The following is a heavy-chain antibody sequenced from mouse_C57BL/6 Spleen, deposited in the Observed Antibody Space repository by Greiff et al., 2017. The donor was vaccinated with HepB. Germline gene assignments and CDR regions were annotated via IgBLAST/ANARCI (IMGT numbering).Heavy chain of an antibody. CDR1: GFTFSDYG. J-gene: IGHJ3*01. CDR3: AREPYYGNFWFAY. Sequence: EVQLVESGGGLVKPGGSLKLSCAASGFTFSDYGMHWVRQAPEKGLEWVAYISSGSSTIYYADTVKGRFTISRDNAKNTLFLQMTSLRSEDTAMYYCAREPYYGNFWFAYWGQGTLVTVSA. D-gene: IGHD2-10*01. CDR2: ISSGSSTI. V-gene: IGHV5-17*01.